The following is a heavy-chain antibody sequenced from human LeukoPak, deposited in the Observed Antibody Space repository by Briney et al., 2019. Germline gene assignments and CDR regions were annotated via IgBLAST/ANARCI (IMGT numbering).Heavy chain of an antibody. V-gene: IGHV4-34*01. CDR1: GGSFSGYY. CDR2: INHSGST. CDR3: ARVTGYIVEDYFDY. J-gene: IGHJ4*02. Sequence: SETLSLTCAVYGGSFSGYYWSWIRQPPGKGLEWIGEINHSGSTNYNPSLKSRVTISVDTSKNQFSLRLSSVTAADTAVYYCARVTGYIVEDYFDYWGQGTLVTISS. D-gene: IGHD3-22*01.